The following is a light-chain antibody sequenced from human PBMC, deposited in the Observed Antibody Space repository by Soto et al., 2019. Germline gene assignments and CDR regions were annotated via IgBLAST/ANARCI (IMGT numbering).Light chain of an antibody. CDR1: SGSIASNF. V-gene: IGLV6-57*03. CDR2: EDN. Sequence: NFMLTQPHSVSESPGKTVTISCTRSSGSIASNFVQWYQQRPGSAPTTVIYEDNQRPSGVPDRFSGSIDSSSNSASLTISGLKTEDEADYFCQSYDSSTNGVLGGGTKLTVL. CDR3: QSYDSSTNGV. J-gene: IGLJ3*02.